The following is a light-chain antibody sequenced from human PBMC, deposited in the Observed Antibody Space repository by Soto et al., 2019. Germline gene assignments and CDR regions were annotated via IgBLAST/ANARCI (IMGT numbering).Light chain of an antibody. CDR3: QQYYRPWT. Sequence: DIVMTQSPDSLAVSLGERATINCKSSQSVLYSSNNKNYLAWYQQKPGQPPKLLIYWASTRDSGVPVRFSGSGSGTDFTLTISSLQAEDVAVYYCQQYYRPWTFGQGTKVEIK. V-gene: IGKV4-1*01. CDR2: WAS. J-gene: IGKJ1*01. CDR1: QSVLYSSNNKNY.